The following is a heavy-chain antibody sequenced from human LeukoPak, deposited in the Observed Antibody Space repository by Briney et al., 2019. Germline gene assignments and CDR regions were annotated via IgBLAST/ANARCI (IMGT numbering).Heavy chain of an antibody. CDR2: ISGNGGST. V-gene: IGHV3-64D*09. CDR3: VKAQYDFWSGLDY. CDR1: GFTFSRYP. Sequence: GGSLRLSCSASGFTFSRYPMHWVRQAPGKGLQYVSAISGNGGSTYYADSVKGRFTISRDNSKNTLYLQMSSLRTEDTAIYYCVKAQYDFWSGLDYWGQGTLVTVSS. J-gene: IGHJ4*02. D-gene: IGHD3-3*01.